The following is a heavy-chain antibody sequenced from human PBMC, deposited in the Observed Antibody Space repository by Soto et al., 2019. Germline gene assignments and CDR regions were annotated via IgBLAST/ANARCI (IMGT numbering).Heavy chain of an antibody. CDR3: ASLMSSGYYYGMEV. Sequence: QVQLVQSGAEVKKPGSSVKVSCKASGGTFSSYTISWVRQAPGQGLEWMGRIIPILGIANYAQKFQGRVTITADKSPSTAYMELSSLRSEDTAVYYCASLMSSGYYYGMEVWGQGTTVTVSS. J-gene: IGHJ6*02. V-gene: IGHV1-69*02. D-gene: IGHD3-10*01. CDR2: IIPILGIA. CDR1: GGTFSSYT.